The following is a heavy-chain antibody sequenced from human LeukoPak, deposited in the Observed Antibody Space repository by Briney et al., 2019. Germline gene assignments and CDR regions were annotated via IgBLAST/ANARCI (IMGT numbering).Heavy chain of an antibody. V-gene: IGHV4-4*07. Sequence: SETLSLTCTVSGDSINDYYWSWIRQPAGKGLEWIGRIYTSGSTNYNYNPSLKSRVTMSVDTSKKQFSLKVSSVTAADAAVYYCARGYGSATKEAFDIWGQGTMVTVSS. CDR2: IYTSGSTNY. CDR3: ARGYGSATKEAFDI. D-gene: IGHD3-10*01. CDR1: GDSINDYY. J-gene: IGHJ3*02.